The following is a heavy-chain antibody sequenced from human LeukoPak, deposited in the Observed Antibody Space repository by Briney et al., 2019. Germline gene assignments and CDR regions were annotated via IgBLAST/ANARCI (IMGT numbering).Heavy chain of an antibody. V-gene: IGHV4-59*01. Sequence: PSETLSLTCTVSGGSISSYYWSWIRQPPGKGLEWIGYIYYSGSTSYNPSLKSRVTISVDTSKNQFSLKLSSVTAADTAVYYCARTTTGSDYWGQGTLVTVSP. CDR3: ARTTTGSDY. CDR2: IYYSGST. J-gene: IGHJ4*02. D-gene: IGHD1-26*01. CDR1: GGSISSYY.